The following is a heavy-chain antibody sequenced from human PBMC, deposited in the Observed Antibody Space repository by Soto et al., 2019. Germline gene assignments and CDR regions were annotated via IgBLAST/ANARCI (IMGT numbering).Heavy chain of an antibody. CDR1: GGTFSSYS. CDR3: ARESPYYDSSGYYAGAFDI. V-gene: IGHV1-69*13. D-gene: IGHD3-22*01. J-gene: IGHJ3*02. CDR2: IIPIFGTA. Sequence: ASVKVSCKASGGTFSSYSISWVRQAPGQGLEWMGGIIPIFGTANYAQKFQGRVTITADESTSTAYMELSSLRSEDTAVYYCARESPYYDSSGYYAGAFDIWG.